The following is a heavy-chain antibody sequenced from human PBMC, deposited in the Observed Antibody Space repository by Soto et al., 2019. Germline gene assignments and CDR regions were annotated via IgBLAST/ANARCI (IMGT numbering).Heavy chain of an antibody. J-gene: IGHJ2*01. D-gene: IGHD3-10*01. CDR2: ISYDGSNK. Sequence: QVQLVESGGGVVQPGGSLRLSCAASGFTFSTYGMHWVRQAPGKGLEWLSIISYDGSNKYYADSVKGRFTISRDNSRNTVYLQRYSLRAVDTAVYYCGKDGSGNWYFDFWGRGTLVTVSS. CDR3: GKDGSGNWYFDF. V-gene: IGHV3-30*18. CDR1: GFTFSTYG.